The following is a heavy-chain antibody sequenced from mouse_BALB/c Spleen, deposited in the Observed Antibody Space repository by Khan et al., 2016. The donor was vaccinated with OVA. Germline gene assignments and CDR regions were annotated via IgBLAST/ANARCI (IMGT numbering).Heavy chain of an antibody. CDR1: GFSFSSYS. V-gene: IGHV5-6-4*01. J-gene: IGHJ2*01. D-gene: IGHD1-1*01. CDR2: ISSGGSSN. CDR3: TRHRGDYGSNPYFDN. Sequence: EVELVESGGGLVRPGGSLKLSCGVSGFSFSSYSMSWVRQTLEKRLEWVATISSGGSSNYYSDSVKGRFTISRDNAKNTLFLQLSSLKSENSAMYYCTRHRGDYGSNPYFDNGAKAPLSQSPQ.